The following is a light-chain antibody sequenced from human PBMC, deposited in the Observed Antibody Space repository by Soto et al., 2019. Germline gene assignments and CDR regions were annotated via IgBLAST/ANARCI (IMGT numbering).Light chain of an antibody. CDR3: QQRSNWPRGYT. J-gene: IGKJ2*01. CDR1: QSVSSY. CDR2: DAS. V-gene: IGKV3-11*01. Sequence: EIVLTQSPATLSLSPGERATLSCRASQSVSSYLAWYQQKPGQAPRLLIYDASNRATGIPARFSGSGSGTDFSLTISSLEPEDGAVYYCQQRSNWPRGYTFGQWTKLEIK.